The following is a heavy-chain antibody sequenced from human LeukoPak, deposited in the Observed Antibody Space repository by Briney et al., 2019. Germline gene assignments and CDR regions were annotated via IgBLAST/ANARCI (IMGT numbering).Heavy chain of an antibody. V-gene: IGHV3-23*01. CDR2: INSGGST. J-gene: IGHJ6*03. Sequence: GGSLRLACAASGFTFSTYAMTWVRQAPGKGLEWVSTINSGGSTYYADSVKGRFTISRDNSKNTLSLQMSSLRVEDTAVYYCARDRSCTGGSCYMDVWGRGTTVTVSS. CDR1: GFTFSTYA. D-gene: IGHD2-15*01. CDR3: ARDRSCTGGSCYMDV.